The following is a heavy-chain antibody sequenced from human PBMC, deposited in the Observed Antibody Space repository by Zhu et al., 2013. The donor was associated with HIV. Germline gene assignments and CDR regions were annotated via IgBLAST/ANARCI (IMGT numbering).Heavy chain of an antibody. CDR1: GGSFSSFA. V-gene: IGHV1-69*01. J-gene: IGHJ6*02. D-gene: IGHD5-18*01. CDR2: IISIFGTA. CDR3: ARGEGGFTYGHYYYYDMDV. Sequence: QVQLVQSGAEVKKPGSSVKVSCKASGGSFSSFAISWVRQAPGQGLEWMGGIISIFGTAKSAQKFQGRITITADESTSTAYMGLSSLRSEDTAIYYCARGEGGFTYGHYYYYDMDVWGQGTTVTVSS.